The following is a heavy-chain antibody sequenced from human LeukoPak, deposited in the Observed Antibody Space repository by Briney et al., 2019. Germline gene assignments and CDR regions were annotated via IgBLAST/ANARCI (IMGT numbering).Heavy chain of an antibody. CDR3: ARGLPPLGYCSSTSCQGWFDP. D-gene: IGHD2-2*01. Sequence: GSLRLSCAASGFIFSDYYMSWIRQPPGKGLEWIGEINHSGSTNYNPSLKSRVTISVDTSKNQFSLKLSSVTAADTAVYYCARGLPPLGYCSSTSCQGWFDPWGQGTLVTVSS. V-gene: IGHV4-34*01. J-gene: IGHJ5*02. CDR1: GFIFSDYY. CDR2: INHSGST.